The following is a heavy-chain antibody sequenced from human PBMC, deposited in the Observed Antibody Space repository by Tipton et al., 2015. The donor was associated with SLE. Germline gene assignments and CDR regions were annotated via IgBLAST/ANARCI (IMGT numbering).Heavy chain of an antibody. CDR2: IYYSGST. D-gene: IGHD6-13*01. CDR1: GGSISSSSYY. J-gene: IGHJ4*02. Sequence: TLSLTCTVSGGSISSSSYYWGWIRQPPGKGLELIGSIYYSGSTYYNPSLKSRVTISVDTSKNQFSLKLSSVTAADTAVYYCARGDSSWVYWGQGTLVTVSS. V-gene: IGHV4-39*07. CDR3: ARGDSSWVY.